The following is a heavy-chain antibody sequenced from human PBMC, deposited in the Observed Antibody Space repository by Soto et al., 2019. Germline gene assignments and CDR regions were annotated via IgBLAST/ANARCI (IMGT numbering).Heavy chain of an antibody. CDR3: AIYYGSGVSPPYYFDY. J-gene: IGHJ4*02. D-gene: IGHD3-10*01. Sequence: GESLKISCKGSGYSFTSYWIGWVRQMPGKGLEWMGIIYPGDSDTRYSPSFQGQVTISADKSISTAYLQWSSLKASDTAMYYCAIYYGSGVSPPYYFDYWGQGTLVTVSS. CDR1: GYSFTSYW. V-gene: IGHV5-51*01. CDR2: IYPGDSDT.